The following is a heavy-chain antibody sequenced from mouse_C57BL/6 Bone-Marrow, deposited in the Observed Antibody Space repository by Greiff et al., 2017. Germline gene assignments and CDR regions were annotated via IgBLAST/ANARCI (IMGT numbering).Heavy chain of an antibody. CDR1: GYTFTSYW. CDR2: IDPSDSYT. V-gene: IGHV1-59*01. J-gene: IGHJ3*01. D-gene: IGHD2-4*01. Sequence: VQLQQPGAELVRPGTSVTLSCKASGYTFTSYWMHWVPQRPGQGLEWLGVIDPSDSYTNYNQKFKGKATLTVDKASSTAYMQLSSLTSEDAAVYDCARGGYDYDGAWFAYWGQGTLVTVSA. CDR3: ARGGYDYDGAWFAY.